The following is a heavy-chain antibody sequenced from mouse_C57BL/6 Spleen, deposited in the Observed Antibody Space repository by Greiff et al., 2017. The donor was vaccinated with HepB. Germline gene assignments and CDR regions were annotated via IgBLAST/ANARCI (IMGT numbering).Heavy chain of an antibody. D-gene: IGHD2-4*01. CDR2: IDPSDSYT. CDR3: AMRDDYEDYAMDY. CDR1: GYTFTSYW. J-gene: IGHJ4*01. Sequence: QVQLKQPGAELVMPGASVKLSCKASGYTFTSYWMHWVQQRPGQGLEWIGEIDPSDSYTNYNQKFKGKSTLTVDKSSSTAYRQLSSLTSEDSAVYYCAMRDDYEDYAMDYWGQGTSVTVSS. V-gene: IGHV1-69*01.